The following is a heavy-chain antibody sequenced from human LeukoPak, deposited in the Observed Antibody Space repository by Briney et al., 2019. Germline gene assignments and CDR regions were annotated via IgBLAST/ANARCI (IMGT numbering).Heavy chain of an antibody. J-gene: IGHJ4*02. V-gene: IGHV3-49*04. Sequence: PGGSLRLSCAASGFTFSSYGMHWVRQAPGKGLEWVGFIVSETYGGTAEYAASVKGRFTISRDDSKSIAYLQMNSLKAEDTAVYYCTRDQTPYYWGQGTLVTVSS. CDR2: IVSETYGGTA. CDR3: TRDQTPYY. CDR1: GFTFSSYG.